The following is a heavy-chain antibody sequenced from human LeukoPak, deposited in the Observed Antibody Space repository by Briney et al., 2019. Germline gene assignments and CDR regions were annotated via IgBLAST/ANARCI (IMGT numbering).Heavy chain of an antibody. CDR3: ARHAFWYSSFFDY. V-gene: IGHV4-59*08. CDR1: GGSMSSYY. J-gene: IGHJ4*02. Sequence: SETLSLTCALPGGSMSSYYWSWIRQPPRKGLEWIGYIYYSGSTNYNPSLKSRVTISLDTSKNQFSLKLNSVTAADTAVYYCARHAFWYSSFFDYWGQGTLVTVSS. CDR2: IYYSGST. D-gene: IGHD6-19*01.